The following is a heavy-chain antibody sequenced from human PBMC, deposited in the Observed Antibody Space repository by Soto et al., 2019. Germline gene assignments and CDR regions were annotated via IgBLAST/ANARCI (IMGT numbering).Heavy chain of an antibody. J-gene: IGHJ6*03. Sequence: EVQLVESGGGLVQPGGSLRLSCAASEFTFSGRSVHWVRQAPGKGLVWVSGIDKVGTDSTYADSVKGRFTSSRDNAKKTVYLQVNILRVEDTAVYYCARGWCGPDVWGNGTTVTVS. CDR1: EFTFSGRS. CDR2: IDKVGTDS. CDR3: ARGWCGPDV. V-gene: IGHV3-74*01. D-gene: IGHD3-10*01.